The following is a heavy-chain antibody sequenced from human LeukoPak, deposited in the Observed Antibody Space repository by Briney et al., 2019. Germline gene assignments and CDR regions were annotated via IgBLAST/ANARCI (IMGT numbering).Heavy chain of an antibody. V-gene: IGHV1-69*04. Sequence: SVKVSCKASGGTFSSYTISWVRQAPGQGLEWMGRIIPILGIANYAQKFQGRVTITADESTSTAYMELSSLRSEDTAVYYCARDRRGSEMATRFFDYWGQGTLVTVSS. CDR1: GGTFSSYT. D-gene: IGHD5-24*01. CDR2: IIPILGIA. CDR3: ARDRRGSEMATRFFDY. J-gene: IGHJ4*02.